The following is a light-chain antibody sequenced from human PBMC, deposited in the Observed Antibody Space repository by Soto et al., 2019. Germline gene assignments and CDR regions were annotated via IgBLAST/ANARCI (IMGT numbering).Light chain of an antibody. J-gene: IGKJ5*01. CDR3: QQRSNWPIT. Sequence: ESVLTQSPSTLSLSPGERATLXXRASQSVSSNYLAWYQQKPGQAPRIXIYDASTRATAIPARFSGSGSGTDFTLTISSLEPEDFAVYYCQQRSNWPITFGQGTRLEIK. CDR1: QSVSSNY. CDR2: DAS. V-gene: IGKV3D-20*02.